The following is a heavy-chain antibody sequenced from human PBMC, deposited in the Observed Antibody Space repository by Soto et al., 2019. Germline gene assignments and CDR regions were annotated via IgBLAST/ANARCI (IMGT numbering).Heavy chain of an antibody. Sequence: VGSLRLSCAASGFTFSNYARHWVRQAPGNGLEWVALTSYDGNNEYYTDSVKGRFTISRDNSKNTLFLQMNSPKPEDTAVYYCAKDKGVFNWATSYFDYWGQGALVTVSS. CDR2: TSYDGNNE. J-gene: IGHJ4*02. V-gene: IGHV3-30*18. D-gene: IGHD1-1*01. CDR3: AKDKGVFNWATSYFDY. CDR1: GFTFSNYA.